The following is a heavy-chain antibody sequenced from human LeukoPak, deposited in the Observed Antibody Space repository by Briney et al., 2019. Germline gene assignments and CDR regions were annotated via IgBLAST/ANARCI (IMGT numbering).Heavy chain of an antibody. D-gene: IGHD4-17*01. V-gene: IGHV3-23*01. CDR2: ISASGGST. J-gene: IGHJ4*02. Sequence: PGGSLRLSCAASGFTFSSSAMSWVRQVPGKGLEWVSGISASGGSTYHADSVRGRFTISRDNSKNTLYVQMNSLRDEDTAVYYCAKEDYGDYLDYWGQGTLVTVSS. CDR1: GFTFSSSA. CDR3: AKEDYGDYLDY.